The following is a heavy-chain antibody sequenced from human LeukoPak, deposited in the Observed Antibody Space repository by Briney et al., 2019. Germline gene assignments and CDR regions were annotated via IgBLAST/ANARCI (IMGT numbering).Heavy chain of an antibody. D-gene: IGHD5-18*01. Sequence: SETLSLTCTVSGGSISSYYWSWIRQPPGKGLEWIGYIYYSGSTNYNPSLKSRVTISVDTSKNQFSLKLSSVTAADTAVYYGAREQLWGAFDIWGQGTMVTVSS. CDR2: IYYSGST. CDR3: AREQLWGAFDI. V-gene: IGHV4-59*01. CDR1: GGSISSYY. J-gene: IGHJ3*02.